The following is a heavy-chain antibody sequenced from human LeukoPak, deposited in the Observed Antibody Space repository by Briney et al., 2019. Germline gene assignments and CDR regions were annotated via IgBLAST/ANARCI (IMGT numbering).Heavy chain of an antibody. CDR1: GYTFTGYY. J-gene: IGHJ4*02. D-gene: IGHD6-19*01. CDR3: ARGRIAVARNPFDY. Sequence: ASVKVSCKDSGYTFTGYYMHWVRQAPGQGLEWMGWINPNSGGTNYAQKFQGRVTMTRDTSISTAYMELSRLRSEDTAVYYCARGRIAVARNPFDYWGQGTLVTVSS. V-gene: IGHV1-2*02. CDR2: INPNSGGT.